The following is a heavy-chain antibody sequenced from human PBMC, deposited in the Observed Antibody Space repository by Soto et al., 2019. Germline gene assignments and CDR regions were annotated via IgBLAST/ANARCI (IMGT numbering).Heavy chain of an antibody. J-gene: IGHJ4*02. D-gene: IGHD3-22*01. CDR1: GFTFSSYE. CDR3: ASYDTFDY. CDR2: ISSSGSTI. V-gene: IGHV3-48*03. Sequence: PGGSVRLPCAASGFTFSSYEMNWVRQAPGKGLEWVSYISSSGSTIYYADSVKGRFTISRDNAKNSLYLQMNSLRAEDTAVYYCASYDTFDYWGQGTLVTVSS.